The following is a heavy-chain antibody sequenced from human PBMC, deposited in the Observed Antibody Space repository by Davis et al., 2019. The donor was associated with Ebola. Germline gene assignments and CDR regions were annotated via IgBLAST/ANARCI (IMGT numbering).Heavy chain of an antibody. CDR3: ARGSYRFRYYGMDV. CDR1: GFTFDDYA. V-gene: IGHV3-9*01. J-gene: IGHJ6*02. D-gene: IGHD3-16*02. CDR2: ISWNSGSI. Sequence: PGGSLRLSCAASGFTFDDYAMHWVRQAPGKGLEWVSGISWNSGSIGYADSVKGRFTISRDNAKNSLYLQMNSLRAEDTALYYCARGSYRFRYYGMDVWGQGTTVTVSS.